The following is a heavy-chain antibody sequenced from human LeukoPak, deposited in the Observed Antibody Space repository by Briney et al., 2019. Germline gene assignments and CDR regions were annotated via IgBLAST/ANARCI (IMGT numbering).Heavy chain of an antibody. Sequence: GGSLRLSCAASGFTFSNYWMSWVRQAPGKGLEWVANMKEDGSEKYYVDSVKGRFTISRDNSKNTLYLQMNSLRAEDTAVYYCAKSSYYDSSGYYREYYFDYWGQGTLVTVSS. D-gene: IGHD3-22*01. CDR1: GFTFSNYW. J-gene: IGHJ4*02. V-gene: IGHV3-7*03. CDR3: AKSSYYDSSGYYREYYFDY. CDR2: MKEDGSEK.